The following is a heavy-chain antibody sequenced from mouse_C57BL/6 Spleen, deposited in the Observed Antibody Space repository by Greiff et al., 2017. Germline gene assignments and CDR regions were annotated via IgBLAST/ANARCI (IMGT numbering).Heavy chain of an antibody. CDR2: ISDGGSYT. Sequence: EVQVVESGGGLVKPGGSLKLSCAASGFTFSSYAMSWVRQTPEKRLEWVATISDGGSYTYYPDNVKGRFTISRDNAKNNLYLQMSHLKSEDTAMYYCARDRVGWYFDVWGTGTTVTVSS. J-gene: IGHJ1*03. V-gene: IGHV5-4*01. CDR3: ARDRVGWYFDV. CDR1: GFTFSSYA.